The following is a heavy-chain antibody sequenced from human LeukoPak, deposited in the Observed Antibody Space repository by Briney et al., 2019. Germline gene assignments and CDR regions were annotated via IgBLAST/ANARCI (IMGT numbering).Heavy chain of an antibody. CDR2: IIGGGGTT. V-gene: IGHV3-23*01. D-gene: IGHD3-9*01. CDR1: ELTFSSYG. J-gene: IGHJ5*02. CDR3: AREGMGPYYDILTGYPHNWFDP. Sequence: PGGSLSLSFAASELTFSSYGMSWVRQAPGKGLEWVSAIIGGGGTTYYADSVKGRFTISRDNSKNTLYLQVNSLRAEDTAVYYCAREGMGPYYDILTGYPHNWFDPWGQGTLVTVSS.